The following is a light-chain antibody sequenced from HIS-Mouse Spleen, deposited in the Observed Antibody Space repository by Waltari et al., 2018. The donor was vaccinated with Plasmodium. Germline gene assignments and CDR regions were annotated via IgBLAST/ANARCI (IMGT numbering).Light chain of an antibody. J-gene: IGKJ1*01. V-gene: IGKV2-30*02. CDR3: MQGTHWPPT. Sequence: DVVMTQSPLSLPVTLGQPASISCRSSQSLVHSDGNTYLNWLQQRPGQSPRHLIYKVSNRDSGVPGKFGGSGSGTDFTLKSSRVEAEDVGVYYCMQGTHWPPTFGQGTKVEIK. CDR2: KVS. CDR1: QSLVHSDGNTY.